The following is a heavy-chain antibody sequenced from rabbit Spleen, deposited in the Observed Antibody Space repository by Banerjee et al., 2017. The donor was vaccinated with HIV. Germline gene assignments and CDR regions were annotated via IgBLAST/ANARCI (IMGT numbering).Heavy chain of an antibody. Sequence: QEQLEESGGGLVKPEGSLTLTCTASGFSFSNKYVICWVRQAPGKGLEWIGYIDPLFDNTYYASWVNGRFTISRHNAQNTVDLQMNSLTAADTATYFCARDLVTVIGWNFNLWGPGTLVTVS. V-gene: IGHV1S45*01. CDR1: GFSFSNKYV. CDR3: ARDLVTVIGWNFNL. D-gene: IGHD5-1*01. J-gene: IGHJ4*01. CDR2: IDPLFDNT.